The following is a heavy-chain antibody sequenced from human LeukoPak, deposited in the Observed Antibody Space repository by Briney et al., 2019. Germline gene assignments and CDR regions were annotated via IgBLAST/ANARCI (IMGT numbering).Heavy chain of an antibody. J-gene: IGHJ4*02. V-gene: IGHV3-73*01. Sequence: GGSLKLSCAASGFTFSGSARHWVRQASGKGLEWLGRIRSKADSYTTAYAASVKGRFIVSRDDSKNTAYLQMNSLKTEDTAVYYCRAAADLNDYWGQGTLVTVSS. CDR3: RAAADLNDY. D-gene: IGHD6-13*01. CDR1: GFTFSGSA. CDR2: IRSKADSYTT.